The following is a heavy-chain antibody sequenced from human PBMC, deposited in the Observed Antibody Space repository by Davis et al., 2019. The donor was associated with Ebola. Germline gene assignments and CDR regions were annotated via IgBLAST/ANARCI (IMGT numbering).Heavy chain of an antibody. V-gene: IGHV4-59*01. D-gene: IGHD3-3*01. Sequence: PSETLSLTCTVSGGSISSYYWSWIRQPPGKGLEWIGYIYYSGSTNYNPSLKSRVTISVDTSKNQFSLKLSSVTAADTAVYYCARVDDFWSGYLPLDYWGQGTLVTVSS. J-gene: IGHJ4*02. CDR3: ARVDDFWSGYLPLDY. CDR2: IYYSGST. CDR1: GGSISSYY.